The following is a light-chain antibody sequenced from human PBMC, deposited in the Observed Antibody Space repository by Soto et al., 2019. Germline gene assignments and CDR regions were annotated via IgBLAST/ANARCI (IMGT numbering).Light chain of an antibody. CDR1: QDISNY. Sequence: DIQMTQSPSSLSASVGDRVTITCQASQDISNYLNWYQQKPGKAPKLLIYDASNLETGVPSRFSGSGSGTDFTFTISSLQPEDIATYYCQQNDNLLGTLGQGTKVDIK. CDR3: QQNDNLLGT. CDR2: DAS. V-gene: IGKV1-33*01. J-gene: IGKJ1*01.